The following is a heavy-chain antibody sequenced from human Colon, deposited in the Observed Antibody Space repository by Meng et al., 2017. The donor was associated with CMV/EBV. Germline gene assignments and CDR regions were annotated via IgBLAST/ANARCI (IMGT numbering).Heavy chain of an antibody. J-gene: IGHJ4*02. D-gene: IGHD3-10*01. V-gene: IGHV3-74*01. Sequence: GEFGGDVAQPVGSLSLSCSVSGSNPSTFWLHSVRQVTGKGAVWVSGVHSSSSMENYEDSVKGRFTASRDNTKITFYLQMNSLRDEDTAVYYCARLPPGFWGQGTLVTVSS. CDR1: GSNPSTFW. CDR3: ARLPPGF. CDR2: VHSSSSME.